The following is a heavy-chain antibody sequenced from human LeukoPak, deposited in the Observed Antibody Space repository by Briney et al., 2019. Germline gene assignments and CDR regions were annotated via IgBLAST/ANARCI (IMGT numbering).Heavy chain of an antibody. D-gene: IGHD3-22*01. J-gene: IGHJ4*02. CDR3: LQYYYDSSGYYYTDY. CDR1: GYTFTSYD. V-gene: IGHV1-8*03. CDR2: MNPNSGNT. Sequence: ASVKVSCKASGYTFTSYDINWVRQATGQGLEWMGWMNPNSGNTGYAQKFQGRVTITRNTSISTAYMELSSLRSEDTAVYYCLQYYYDSSGYYYTDYWGQGTLVTVSS.